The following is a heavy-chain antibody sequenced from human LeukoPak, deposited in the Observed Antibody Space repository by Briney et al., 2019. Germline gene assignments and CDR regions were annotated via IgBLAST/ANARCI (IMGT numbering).Heavy chain of an antibody. Sequence: PSETLSLTCAVYGGSFSGYSWSWIRQPPGKGLEWIGYIHHGGSTSYNPSLRSRLTISVDRSKNQFSLKLSSMTAADTAVYYCARAPTRYGSGSADYYYYGMDVWGKGTTVTVSS. CDR2: IHHGGST. J-gene: IGHJ6*04. V-gene: IGHV4-34*01. CDR1: GGSFSGYS. CDR3: ARAPTRYGSGSADYYYYGMDV. D-gene: IGHD3-10*01.